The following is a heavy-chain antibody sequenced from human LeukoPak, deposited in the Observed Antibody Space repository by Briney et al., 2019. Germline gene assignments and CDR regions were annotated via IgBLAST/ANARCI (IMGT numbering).Heavy chain of an antibody. V-gene: IGHV3-15*01. CDR2: IKSKTDGGTT. Sequence: GSLRLSCAASGFTFSNAWMSWVRQAPGKGLEWVGRIKSKTDGGTTDYAAPVKGRFTISRDDSKNTLYLQMNSLKTEDTAVYYCTTAPCGGDCYWNYWGQGTLVTVSS. CDR3: TTAPCGGDCYWNY. D-gene: IGHD2-21*02. J-gene: IGHJ4*02. CDR1: GFTFSNAW.